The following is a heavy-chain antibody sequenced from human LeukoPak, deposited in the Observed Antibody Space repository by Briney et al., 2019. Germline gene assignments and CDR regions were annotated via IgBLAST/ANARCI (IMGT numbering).Heavy chain of an antibody. J-gene: IGHJ3*02. CDR1: GGSISSYY. Sequence: SETLSLTCTVSGGSISSYYWSWIRQPPGKGLEWIGYVYYSGSTNYNPSLKSRVTISVDTSKNQFSQKLSSVTAADTAVYHCARDSRTTTAFDIWGQGTMVTVSS. CDR3: ARDSRTTTAFDI. D-gene: IGHD1-1*01. V-gene: IGHV4-59*01. CDR2: VYYSGST.